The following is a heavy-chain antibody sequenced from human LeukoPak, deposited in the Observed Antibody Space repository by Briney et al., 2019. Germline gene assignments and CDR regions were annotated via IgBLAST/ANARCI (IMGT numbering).Heavy chain of an antibody. J-gene: IGHJ6*04. D-gene: IGHD3-9*01. CDR1: GGSISSGGYY. CDR2: IYYSGST. V-gene: IGHV4-31*03. Sequence: SQTLSLTCTVSGGSISSGGYYWSWIRQHPGKGLEWIGYIYYSGSTYYNPPLKSRVTISVDTSKNQSSLKLSSVTAADTAVYYCAREPYDILTGPYGMDVWGKGTTVTVSS. CDR3: AREPYDILTGPYGMDV.